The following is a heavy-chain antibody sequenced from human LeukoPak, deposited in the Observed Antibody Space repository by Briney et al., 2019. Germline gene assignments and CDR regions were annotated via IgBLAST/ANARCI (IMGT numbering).Heavy chain of an antibody. D-gene: IGHD6-19*01. CDR2: IIPILGIA. CDR1: GGTFSIYA. V-gene: IGHV1-69*04. J-gene: IGHJ1*01. Sequence: GSSVTVSCTASGGTFSIYAISWVRQAPGQGLEWMGRIIPILGIANYAQKFQGRVTITADKSTSTAYMELSSLRSEDTAVYYCASIAVAGTLYFQHWGQGTLVTVSS. CDR3: ASIAVAGTLYFQH.